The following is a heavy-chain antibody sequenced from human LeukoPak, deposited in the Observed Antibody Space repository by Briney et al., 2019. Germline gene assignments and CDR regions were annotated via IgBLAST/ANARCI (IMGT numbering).Heavy chain of an antibody. CDR3: GRAWGWLRPFDY. V-gene: IGHV4-34*01. J-gene: IGHJ4*02. CDR1: GGSFSGYY. Sequence: SETLSLTCAVYGGSFSGYYWSWIRQPPGKGLEWIGEINHSGSTNYNPSLKSRVTISVDTSKNQFSLKLSSVTAADTAVYYCGRAWGWLRPFDYWGQGTLVTVSS. CDR2: INHSGST. D-gene: IGHD5-12*01.